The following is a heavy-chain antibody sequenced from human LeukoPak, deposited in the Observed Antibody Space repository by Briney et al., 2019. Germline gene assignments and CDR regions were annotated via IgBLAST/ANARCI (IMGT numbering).Heavy chain of an antibody. J-gene: IGHJ4*02. CDR1: GITLSNYG. D-gene: IGHD3-22*01. CDR2: ISGSGGSA. CDR3: AKRGVAIRVILVGFHKEAYYFDS. Sequence: GGSLRLSCAVSGITLSNYGMSWVRQAPGKAPEWVAGISGSGGSAYYADAVKGRFTISRDNPKNTLYLQMNSLRVEDTAVYFCAKRGVAIRVILVGFHKEAYYFDSWGQGALVTVSS. V-gene: IGHV3-23*01.